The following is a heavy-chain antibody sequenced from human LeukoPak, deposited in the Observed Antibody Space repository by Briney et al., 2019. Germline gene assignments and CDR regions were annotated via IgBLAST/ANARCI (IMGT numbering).Heavy chain of an antibody. CDR1: GFTFSSYG. D-gene: IGHD6-19*01. CDR3: GKEGYSRGWYVGNYFDY. J-gene: IGHJ4*02. V-gene: IGHV3-30*18. Sequence: GGSLRLSCAASGFTFSSYGMHWVRQAPGKGLEWVAVISYDGSNKYYADSVKGRFTISRDNSKNTLYLQMNSLRAEDTAVYYCGKEGYSRGWYVGNYFDYWGQGTLVTVSS. CDR2: ISYDGSNK.